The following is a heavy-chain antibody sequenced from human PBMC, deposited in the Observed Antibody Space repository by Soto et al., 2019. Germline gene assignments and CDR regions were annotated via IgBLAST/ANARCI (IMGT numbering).Heavy chain of an antibody. CDR1: SGSIATTNW. V-gene: IGHV4-4*02. J-gene: IGHJ6*02. D-gene: IGHD2-8*01. Sequence: QGELQESGPGLVKLSGTLSRTCAVSSGSIATTNWWSWVRQPPGKGLEWIGEIFHSGNTYYNPSLASLVTISVDTSKNQFSLNLRSVTDADTAVYYCARRTWGMDVWGQGTTVTVSS. CDR2: IFHSGNT. CDR3: ARRTWGMDV.